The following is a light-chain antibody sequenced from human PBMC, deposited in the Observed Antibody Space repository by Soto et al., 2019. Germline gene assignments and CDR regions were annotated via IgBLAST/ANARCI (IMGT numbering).Light chain of an antibody. CDR1: QTISSW. CDR2: AAS. Sequence: DIQMTQSPSTLSASVGDRVTITCLASQTISSWLAWYQQKPGKAPKLLIYAASTLQSGVPSRFSGSGSGTDFTLTISCLQSEDFATYYCQQYYSYPLAFGQGTRLEIK. V-gene: IGKV1-5*01. J-gene: IGKJ5*01. CDR3: QQYYSYPLA.